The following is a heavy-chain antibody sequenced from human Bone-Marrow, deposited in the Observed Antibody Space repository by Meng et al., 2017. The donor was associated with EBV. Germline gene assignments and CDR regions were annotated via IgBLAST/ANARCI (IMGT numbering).Heavy chain of an antibody. D-gene: IGHD1-1*01. V-gene: IGHV3-15*01. CDR3: ATESTTFEY. CDR1: GFTFRKAW. CDR2: VKSQADGGTT. Sequence: GQLVEAGGGLVKPGGSLRLSCAASGFTFRKAWMSWVRQAPGKGLEWVGRVKSQADGGTTDYTAAVRGRFTISRDDSRNMLYLQINSLQIEDSALYYCATESTTFEYWGLGTLVTVSS. J-gene: IGHJ4*02.